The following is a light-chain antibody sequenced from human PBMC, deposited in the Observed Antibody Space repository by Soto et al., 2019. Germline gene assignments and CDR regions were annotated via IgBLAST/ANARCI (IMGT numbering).Light chain of an antibody. CDR3: QQGSSPPPT. V-gene: IGKV1-39*01. J-gene: IGKJ3*01. CDR2: SAS. Sequence: DIQMTQSPSSLSASVGDRVTITCRSSQSISSYLNWYQQKPGKAPKLLIYSASSLQSGFPSRFSGSGSGTEFTLTISSLQPEDFANYYFQQGSSPPPTFGPRTTVHI. CDR1: QSISSY.